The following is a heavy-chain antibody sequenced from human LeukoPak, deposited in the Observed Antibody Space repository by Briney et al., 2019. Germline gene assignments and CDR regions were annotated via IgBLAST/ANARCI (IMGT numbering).Heavy chain of an antibody. CDR1: GYTFTNYY. V-gene: IGHV1-46*01. J-gene: IGHJ5*02. CDR2: INPSGGST. Sequence: GASVKVSCKASGYTFTNYYMHWVRQAPGQGLEWMGIINPSGGSTSFAQKFQGRVIMTRDTSTSTVYIELSSLRSEDTAVYYCARGVYVWWELHRNWFDPWGQGTLVTVSS. CDR3: ARGVYVWWELHRNWFDP. D-gene: IGHD1-26*01.